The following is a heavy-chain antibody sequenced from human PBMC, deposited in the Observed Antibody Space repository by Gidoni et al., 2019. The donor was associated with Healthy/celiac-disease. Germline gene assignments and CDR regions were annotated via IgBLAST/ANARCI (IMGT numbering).Heavy chain of an antibody. CDR3: AKIGYDCGGDCSQITFDY. D-gene: IGHD2-21*01. CDR2: ISGSSSNT. Sequence: EVQLLGSGGGLVEPGGSLRLSCAASGFTFSSYAMSWVRQAPGKGLEWVSTISGSSSNTYYADSVKGRFTISRDNSKNTLYLQMNSLRGEDTAVYYCAKIGYDCGGDCSQITFDYWGQGTLVTVSS. J-gene: IGHJ4*02. V-gene: IGHV3-23*01. CDR1: GFTFSSYA.